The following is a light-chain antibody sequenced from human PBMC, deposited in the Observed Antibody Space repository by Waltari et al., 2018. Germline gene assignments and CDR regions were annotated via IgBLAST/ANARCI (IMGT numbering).Light chain of an antibody. CDR2: EVS. V-gene: IGLV2-14*01. Sequence: QSALTQPASVSGSPGQSITISCSGTDSDVGAYDFVSWYQQHPGKAPHLIISEVSNRPSGHANRFSASNSGNTASLTISGLQAEDEADYYCSSYTTSSAPGVFGTGTRVTVL. CDR1: DSDVGAYDF. CDR3: SSYTTSSAPGV. J-gene: IGLJ1*01.